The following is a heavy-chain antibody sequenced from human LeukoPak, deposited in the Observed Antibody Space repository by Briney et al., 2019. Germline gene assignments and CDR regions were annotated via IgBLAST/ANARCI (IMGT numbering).Heavy chain of an antibody. V-gene: IGHV3-48*01. J-gene: IGHJ5*02. D-gene: IGHD2-8*01. CDR2: ISTSRSTI. CDR1: GFTFSSYI. Sequence: GGSLRLSCAASGFTFSSYIMNWVRQAPGKGLEWVSYISTSRSTIYYADSVKGRFTISRDNAKNSVDLQMNSLRAEDTAVYYCARGAAMDGPYNWFDPWGQGTLVTVSS. CDR3: ARGAAMDGPYNWFDP.